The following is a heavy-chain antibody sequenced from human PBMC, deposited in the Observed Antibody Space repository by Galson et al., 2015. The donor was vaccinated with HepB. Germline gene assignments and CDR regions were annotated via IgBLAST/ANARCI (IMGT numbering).Heavy chain of an antibody. CDR3: ARDTYNSSGWYRVNWFDP. J-gene: IGHJ5*02. Sequence: SVKVSCKASGYTFTGYYMHWVRQAPGQGLEWMGRINPNSGGTNYAQKFQGRVTMTRDTSISTAYMELSRLRSDDTAVYYCARDTYNSSGWYRVNWFDPWGQGTLVTVSS. D-gene: IGHD6-19*01. CDR1: GYTFTGYY. V-gene: IGHV1-2*06. CDR2: INPNSGGT.